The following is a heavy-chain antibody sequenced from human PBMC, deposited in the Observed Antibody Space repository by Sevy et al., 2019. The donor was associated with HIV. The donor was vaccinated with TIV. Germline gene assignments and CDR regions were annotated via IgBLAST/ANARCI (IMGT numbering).Heavy chain of an antibody. D-gene: IGHD1-26*01. Sequence: GGSLRLSCVASGFAFSTYGLYWVRQAPGKGLEWVAVIWFDGSEKYYADSVKGRFTISRDNSKNTLYLQMNSLTAADTAVCYCARGQGDDYNYGLDVWGQGTTVTVSS. J-gene: IGHJ6*02. CDR1: GFAFSTYG. CDR2: IWFDGSEK. V-gene: IGHV3-33*01. CDR3: ARGQGDDYNYGLDV.